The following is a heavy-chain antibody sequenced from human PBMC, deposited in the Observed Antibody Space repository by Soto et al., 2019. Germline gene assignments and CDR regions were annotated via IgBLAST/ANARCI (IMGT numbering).Heavy chain of an antibody. CDR1: GFTFSSYA. D-gene: IGHD2-21*01. J-gene: IGHJ5*02. CDR2: ISGIGGST. V-gene: IGHV3-23*01. CDR3: AKSRVVGGNWFDP. Sequence: GSLRLSCAASGFTFSSYAMSWVRQAPGKGLEWVPGISGIGGSTYYADSVKGRFTIARDNSKNALFLQMNSLRAEDTAVYYCAKSRVVGGNWFDPWGQGTLVTVSS.